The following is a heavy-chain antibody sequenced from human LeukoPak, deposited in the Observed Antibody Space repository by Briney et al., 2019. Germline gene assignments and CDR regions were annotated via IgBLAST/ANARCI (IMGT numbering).Heavy chain of an antibody. Sequence: GGSLRLSCAASGFTFSSYGMSWVRQAPGKGLEWVSAISGSGGSTYYADSVKGRFTISRGNSKNTLYLQMNSLRAEDTAVYYCAKDRSVGATPVGWFDPWGQGTLVTVSS. J-gene: IGHJ5*02. D-gene: IGHD1-26*01. CDR3: AKDRSVGATPVGWFDP. CDR1: GFTFSSYG. V-gene: IGHV3-23*01. CDR2: ISGSGGST.